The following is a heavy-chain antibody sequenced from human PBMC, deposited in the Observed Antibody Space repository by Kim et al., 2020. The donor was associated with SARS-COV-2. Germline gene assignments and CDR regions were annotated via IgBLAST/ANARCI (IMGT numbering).Heavy chain of an antibody. D-gene: IGHD2-2*03. V-gene: IGHV7-4-1*02. J-gene: IGHJ4*02. CDR3: ARTGYCSSTSCYHFDY. Sequence: ASVKVSCKASGYTFTSYAMNWVRQAPGQGLEWMGWINTNTGNPTYAQGFTGRFVFSLDTSVSTAYLQISSLKAEDTAVYYCARTGYCSSTSCYHFDYWGQRTLVTVSS. CDR2: INTNTGNP. CDR1: GYTFTSYA.